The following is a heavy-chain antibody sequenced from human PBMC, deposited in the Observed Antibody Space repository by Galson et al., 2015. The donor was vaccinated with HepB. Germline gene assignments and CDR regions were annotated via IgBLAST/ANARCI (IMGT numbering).Heavy chain of an antibody. Sequence: SVKVSCKASGYTFTGYYMHWVRQAPGQGLEWMGRINPNSGGTNYAQKFQGRVTMTRDTSISTDYMELSRLRSDDTAVYYCARDLAPGGITIFGVVFGDAFDIWGQGTMVTVSS. D-gene: IGHD3-3*01. V-gene: IGHV1-2*06. CDR2: INPNSGGT. CDR1: GYTFTGYY. CDR3: ARDLAPGGITIFGVVFGDAFDI. J-gene: IGHJ3*02.